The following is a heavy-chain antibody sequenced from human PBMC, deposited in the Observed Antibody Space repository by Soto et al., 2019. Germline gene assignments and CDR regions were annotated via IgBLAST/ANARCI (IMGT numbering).Heavy chain of an antibody. CDR1: GGSISSYY. CDR3: ARDNWNYGLSAFDI. V-gene: IGHV4-59*01. Sequence: QVQLQESGPGLVKPSETLSLTCTVSGGSISSYYWSWIRQPPGKGLEWIGNIYYSGSTNYNPSLKSRVTISVDTSKNQFSLKLSSVTAADTAVYYCARDNWNYGLSAFDIWGQGTMVTVSS. CDR2: IYYSGST. J-gene: IGHJ3*02. D-gene: IGHD1-7*01.